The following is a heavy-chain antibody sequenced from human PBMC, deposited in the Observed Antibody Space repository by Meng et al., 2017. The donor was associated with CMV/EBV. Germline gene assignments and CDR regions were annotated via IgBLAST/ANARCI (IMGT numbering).Heavy chain of an antibody. Sequence: GESLKISCAASGFTISSYAMSLVRQAPGKGLEWVSVIYSGGSSTYNADSVKGRFTISRDDSKNTLYLQMDSLKTEDTAVYYCTTDGGGSFPGYDFDYWGQGTLVTVSS. D-gene: IGHD2-15*01. J-gene: IGHJ4*02. CDR2: IYSGGSST. CDR3: TTDGGGSFPGYDFDY. V-gene: IGHV3-23*03. CDR1: GFTISSYA.